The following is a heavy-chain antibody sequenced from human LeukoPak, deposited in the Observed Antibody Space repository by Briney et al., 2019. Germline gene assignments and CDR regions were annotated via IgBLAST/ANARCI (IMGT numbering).Heavy chain of an antibody. J-gene: IGHJ6*02. CDR3: AKGDSYYYYYGMDV. CDR2: ISGGGGST. CDR1: GFTFSSYA. Sequence: GGSLRLSCAASGFTFSSYAMSWVRQAPGKGLEWVSDISGGGGSTYYADSVKGRFTISRDNSKNTLYLQMNSLRAEDTAVYYCAKGDSYYYYYGMDVWGQGTTVTVSS. V-gene: IGHV3-23*01.